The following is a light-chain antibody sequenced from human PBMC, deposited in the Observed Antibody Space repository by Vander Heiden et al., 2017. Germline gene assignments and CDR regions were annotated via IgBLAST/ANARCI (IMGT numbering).Light chain of an antibody. CDR1: KGISSY. Sequence: DIQLTQSPSFLSASVGDRVTITCRASKGISSYLAWYQQKPGKAPELLIYAASTLQSGVPSRFSGSGSGTEFTLTIRDLQPEDVATYYCQRFYNYVWTFGHGTKVEIK. CDR3: QRFYNYVWT. CDR2: AAS. J-gene: IGKJ1*01. V-gene: IGKV1-9*01.